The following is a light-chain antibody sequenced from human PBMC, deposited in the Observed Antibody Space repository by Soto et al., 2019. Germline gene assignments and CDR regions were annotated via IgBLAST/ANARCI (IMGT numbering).Light chain of an antibody. J-gene: IGLJ1*01. CDR1: SSNIGAGYD. CDR3: QSYDSTLSARYV. CDR2: VNI. Sequence: QSVLTQPPSVSGAPGQTITISCTGDSSNIGAGYDVHWYQQLPGTAPKLLIYVNINRPSGVPDRFSASRSDSSASLAITGLQAEDEADYYCQSYDSTLSARYVFGTGTKLTVL. V-gene: IGLV1-40*01.